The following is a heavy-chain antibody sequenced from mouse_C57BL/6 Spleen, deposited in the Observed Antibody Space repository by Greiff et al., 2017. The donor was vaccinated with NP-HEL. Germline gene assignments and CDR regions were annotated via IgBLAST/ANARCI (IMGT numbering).Heavy chain of an antibody. CDR2: IYPVLCLT. V-gene: IGHV1-55*01. J-gene: IGHJ2*01. CDR3: ARDTTVVYFDY. D-gene: IGHD1-1*01. CDR1: FSPFPRSC. Sequence: VQLQQPGAELVKPVSSFPLSLLSSFSPFPRSCLPWFPPLPGHGLEWLGDIYPVLCLTNYNEKFKSKATLTVDTSSSTAYMQLSSLTSEDSAVYYCARDTTVVYFDYWGQGTTLTVSS.